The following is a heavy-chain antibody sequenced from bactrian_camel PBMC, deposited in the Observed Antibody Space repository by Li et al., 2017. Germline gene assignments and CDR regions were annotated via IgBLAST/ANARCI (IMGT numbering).Heavy chain of an antibody. D-gene: IGHD2*01. CDR3: AVAVVSCPRVPTDPWEYNH. V-gene: IGHV3S53*01. CDR2: VYTDGTT. J-gene: IGHJ4*01. CDR1: GDIYSSNY. Sequence: HVQPVESGGGSVQAGGSLSLSCAASGDIYSSNYMGWFRQVPGKEREGVAAVYTDGTTYYADSVKGRFTISRDNAKNTVDLMMNSLQPGDTGMYYCAVAVVSCPRVPTDPWEYNHWGQGTQVTVS.